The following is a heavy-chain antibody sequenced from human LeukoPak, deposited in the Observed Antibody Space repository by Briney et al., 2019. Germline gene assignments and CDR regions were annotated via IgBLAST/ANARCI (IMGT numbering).Heavy chain of an antibody. CDR3: ARGRYSGSYLLDY. Sequence: GGSLRLSCAASGFMFSSYWMSWVRQAPGKGLEWVADIKEDGSEKSYVDSVKGRFTISRDNAKNSLYLQMNSLRAEDTALYYCARGRYSGSYLLDYWGQGTLVTVSS. D-gene: IGHD1-26*01. CDR1: GFMFSSYW. J-gene: IGHJ4*02. V-gene: IGHV3-7*01. CDR2: IKEDGSEK.